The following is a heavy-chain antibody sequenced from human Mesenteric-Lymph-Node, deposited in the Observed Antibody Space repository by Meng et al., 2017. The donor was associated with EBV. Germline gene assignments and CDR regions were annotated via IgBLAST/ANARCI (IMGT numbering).Heavy chain of an antibody. V-gene: IGHV4-4*02. J-gene: IGHJ4*02. Sequence: QVPLQESGPGSVKPSGTLSLTCGVSGGSISNDHWWSWVRQPPGKGLEWIGEMYHSGSTNYNPSLKSRVTISVDKSKNQFFLNLNSVTAADTAVYYCARGREYSWGYWGQGTLVTVSS. CDR3: ARGREYSWGY. D-gene: IGHD4-11*01. CDR1: GGSISNDHW. CDR2: MYHSGST.